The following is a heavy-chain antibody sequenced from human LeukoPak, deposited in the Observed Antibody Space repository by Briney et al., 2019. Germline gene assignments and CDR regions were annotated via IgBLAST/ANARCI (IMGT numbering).Heavy chain of an antibody. J-gene: IGHJ4*02. Sequence: SETLSLTCAVHGGSFSVYYWSWIRQPPGKGLEWIGEINHSGSTDYNPSLKSRVTISVDTSKNQFSLKLSSVTAADTAVYYCARGGKQQPDYWGQGTLVTVSS. D-gene: IGHD6-13*01. CDR2: INHSGST. V-gene: IGHV4-34*01. CDR1: GGSFSVYY. CDR3: ARGGKQQPDY.